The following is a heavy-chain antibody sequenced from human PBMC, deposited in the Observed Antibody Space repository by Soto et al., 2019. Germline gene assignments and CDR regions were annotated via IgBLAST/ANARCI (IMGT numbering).Heavy chain of an antibody. V-gene: IGHV4-39*01. J-gene: IGHJ6*03. CDR2: IYYSGST. CDR3: ARLAGKGDFWLYYYYYYMDV. CDR1: GGSISSSSYY. D-gene: IGHD3-3*01. Sequence: PSETLSLTCTVSGGSISSSSYYWGWIRQPPGKGLEWIGSIYYSGSTYYNPSLKSRVTISVDTSKNQFSLKLSSVTAADTAVYYCARLAGKGDFWLYYYYYYMDVWGKRTTVTVSS.